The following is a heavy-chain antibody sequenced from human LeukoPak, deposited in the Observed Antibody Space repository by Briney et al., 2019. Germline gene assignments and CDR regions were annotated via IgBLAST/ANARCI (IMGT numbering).Heavy chain of an antibody. CDR3: TRHASMVVPFDY. CDR2: IRSKANSYAT. Sequence: GGSLRLSCAASGFTFSGSAMHWVRQASGKGLEWVGRIRSKANSYATAYAASVKGRFTISRDDSKSTAYLQMNSLKTEDTAVYYCTRHASMVVPFDYWGQGTLVTVSS. J-gene: IGHJ4*02. D-gene: IGHD2-21*01. V-gene: IGHV3-73*01. CDR1: GFTFSGSA.